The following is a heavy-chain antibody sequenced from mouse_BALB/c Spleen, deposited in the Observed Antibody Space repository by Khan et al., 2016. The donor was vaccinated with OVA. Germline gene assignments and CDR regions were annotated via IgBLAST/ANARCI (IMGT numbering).Heavy chain of an antibody. CDR3: ARSNGNYWFTY. Sequence: QIQLVQSGPELKKPGETVKISCKASGYTFTNYGMNCVKQAPGKGLKWMGWINTYTGEPTYADDFKGRFAFSLDTSASPAFLQSNTRKNEDTATYFCARSNGNYWFTYWGQGTLVTVSA. V-gene: IGHV9-3-1*01. CDR2: INTYTGEP. D-gene: IGHD2-1*01. J-gene: IGHJ3*01. CDR1: GYTFTNYG.